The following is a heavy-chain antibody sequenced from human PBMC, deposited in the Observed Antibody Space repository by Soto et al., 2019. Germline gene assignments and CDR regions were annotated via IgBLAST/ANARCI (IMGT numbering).Heavy chain of an antibody. CDR1: GCSISSSSYY. CDR3: ARRESSSSGYYYYYMYV. Sequence: PSETLSLTCTVSGCSISSSSYYWGWILQPPGKGLEWIGSIYYSGSTYYNPSLKSRVTISVDTSKNQFSLKLSSVTAADTAVYYCARRESSSSGYYYYYMYVCGKETTVTVSS. D-gene: IGHD6-6*01. CDR2: IYYSGST. V-gene: IGHV4-39*01. J-gene: IGHJ6*03.